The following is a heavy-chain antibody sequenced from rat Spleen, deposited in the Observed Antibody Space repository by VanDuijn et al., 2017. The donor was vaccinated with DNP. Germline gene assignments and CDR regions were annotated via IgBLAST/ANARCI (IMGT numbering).Heavy chain of an antibody. CDR3: TTDPLLLHYYAMDA. J-gene: IGHJ4*01. V-gene: IGHV5S10*01. CDR1: GFTFSDYA. CDR2: INYDGTRT. Sequence: EVQLVESGGGLVQPGRSLKLSCAASGFTFSDYAMAWVRQAPKKGLEWVATINYDGTRTYYRDSVKGRFTISRDNAKSTLYLQMDSLRSEDTATYYCTTDPLLLHYYAMDAWGQGTSVTVSS. D-gene: IGHD1-1*01.